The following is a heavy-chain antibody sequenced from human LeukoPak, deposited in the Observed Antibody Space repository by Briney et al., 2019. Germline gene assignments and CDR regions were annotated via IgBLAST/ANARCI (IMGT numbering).Heavy chain of an antibody. CDR3: ARVPTYYDFWSGYGYGMDV. V-gene: IGHV1-18*01. D-gene: IGHD3-3*01. CDR1: GYTFTSYG. Sequence: ASVKVSCKASGYTFTSYGISWVRQAPGQGLEWMGWISAYNGNTNYAQKLQGRVTMTTDTSTSTAYMELRSLRSDDTAVYYCARVPTYYDFWSGYGYGMDVWGQGTTVTVSS. J-gene: IGHJ6*02. CDR2: ISAYNGNT.